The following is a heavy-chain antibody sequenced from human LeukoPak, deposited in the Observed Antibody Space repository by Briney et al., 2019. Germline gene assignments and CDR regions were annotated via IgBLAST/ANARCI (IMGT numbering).Heavy chain of an antibody. J-gene: IGHJ4*02. Sequence: GGSLRLSCAASGFTFDDYAMHWIRQAPGKGLEWVSAISGSGGSTYYADSVKGRFTISRDNSKNTLHLQMNSLRAEDTAVYYCAKVTAMAHFDYWGQGTLVTVSS. CDR2: ISGSGGST. D-gene: IGHD5-18*01. CDR3: AKVTAMAHFDY. CDR1: GFTFDDYA. V-gene: IGHV3-23*01.